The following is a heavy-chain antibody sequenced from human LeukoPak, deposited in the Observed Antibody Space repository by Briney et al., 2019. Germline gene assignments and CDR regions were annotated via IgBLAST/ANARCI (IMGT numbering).Heavy chain of an antibody. V-gene: IGHV3-7*03. CDR3: ARGDSGSSYRLFYFDF. D-gene: IGHD1-26*01. J-gene: IGHJ4*02. CDR1: GFTFSSYA. CDR2: IKQDGSEK. Sequence: GGSLRLSCAASGFTFSSYAMSWVRQAPGKGLEWVANIKQDGSEKYFVDSVKGRFTISRDNAKNSLYLQMYSLRAEDTAVYYCARGDSGSSYRLFYFDFWGQGTLVTVSS.